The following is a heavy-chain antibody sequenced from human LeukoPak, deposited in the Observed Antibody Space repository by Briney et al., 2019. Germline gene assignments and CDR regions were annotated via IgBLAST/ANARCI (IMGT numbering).Heavy chain of an antibody. J-gene: IGHJ5*02. CDR3: ARAGRAAANWFDP. V-gene: IGHV1-24*01. CDR1: GYTLTELS. D-gene: IGHD2-2*01. Sequence: ASVKVSCKVSGYTLTELSMHWVRQAPGKGLEWMGGFDPEDGETIYAQKFQGRVTMTRDTSISTAYMELSRLRSDDTAVYYCARAGRAAANWFDPWGQGTLVTVSS. CDR2: FDPEDGET.